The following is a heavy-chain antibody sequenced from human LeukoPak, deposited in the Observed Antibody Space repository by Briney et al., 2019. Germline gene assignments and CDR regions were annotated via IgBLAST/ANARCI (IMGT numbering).Heavy chain of an antibody. CDR3: AKERAYCGGDCYSLSDY. J-gene: IGHJ4*02. CDR1: GFTFNSYW. V-gene: IGHV3-23*01. Sequence: GGSLRLSCAASGFTFNSYWMSWVRQAPGKGLEWVSVLSGSGDTTFYADSVKGRFTISRDNSKNTLYLQMTSLSAEDTAVYYCAKERAYCGGDCYSLSDYWGQGTLVTVSS. D-gene: IGHD2-21*02. CDR2: LSGSGDTT.